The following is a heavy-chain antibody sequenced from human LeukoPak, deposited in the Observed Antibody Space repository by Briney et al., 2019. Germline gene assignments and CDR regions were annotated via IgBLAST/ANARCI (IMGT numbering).Heavy chain of an antibody. J-gene: IGHJ4*02. CDR2: ISWNSGYI. Sequence: ARSLRLSCAASGFTFDAYAMHWVRQAPGKGLEWLSIISWNSGYIDYADSVKGRFTIFRDNAKNSLFLQMDSLRTEDTAFYYCAKVRGTYSSGYYFDSWGQGTLVTVSS. V-gene: IGHV3-9*01. CDR3: AKVRGTYSSGYYFDS. D-gene: IGHD6-19*01. CDR1: GFTFDAYA.